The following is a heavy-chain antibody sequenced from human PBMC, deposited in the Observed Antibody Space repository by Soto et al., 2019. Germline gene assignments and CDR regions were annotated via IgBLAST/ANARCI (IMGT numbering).Heavy chain of an antibody. D-gene: IGHD2-21*01. CDR1: GLTFSNYA. Sequence: DVQLLDSGGGLVQPGGYLRLSCAASGLTFSNYAMNWVRQAPGKGLECVSIISGNGGRTDYEDSVKGRFTISRNNSKNTLYLQMNSLRSEDTAIYDCAKVPLRPYYFDYWVQASLVTVSS. V-gene: IGHV3-23*01. J-gene: IGHJ4*02. CDR2: ISGNGGRT. CDR3: AKVPLRPYYFDY.